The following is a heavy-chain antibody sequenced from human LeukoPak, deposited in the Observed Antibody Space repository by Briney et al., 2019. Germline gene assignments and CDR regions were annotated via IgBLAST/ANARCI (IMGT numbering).Heavy chain of an antibody. CDR3: ARDYYYDSSGYYYHAFDI. CDR1: GGSISSSNW. CDR2: IYHSGST. V-gene: IGHV4-4*02. Sequence: SSGTLSLTCAVSGGSISSSNWWSWVRQPPGKGLEWIGEIYHSGSTNYNPSLKSRVTISVDKSKNQFSLKLSSVTAADTAVYYCARDYYYDSSGYYYHAFDIWGQGTMVTVSS. J-gene: IGHJ3*02. D-gene: IGHD3-22*01.